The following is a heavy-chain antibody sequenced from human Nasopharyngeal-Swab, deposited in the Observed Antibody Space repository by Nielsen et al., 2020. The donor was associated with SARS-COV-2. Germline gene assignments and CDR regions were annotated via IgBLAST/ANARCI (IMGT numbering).Heavy chain of an antibody. J-gene: IGHJ4*02. V-gene: IGHV4-34*01. CDR3: ARGRYSSSWYGLRYYFDY. CDR2: INHSGST. Sequence: SETLSLTCAVYGGSFSGYYWSWIRQPPGKGLEWIGEINHSGSTNYNPSLKSRVTISVDTSKNQFSLKLSSVTAADTAVYYCARGRYSSSWYGLRYYFDYWGQGTLVTVSS. D-gene: IGHD6-13*01. CDR1: GGSFSGYY.